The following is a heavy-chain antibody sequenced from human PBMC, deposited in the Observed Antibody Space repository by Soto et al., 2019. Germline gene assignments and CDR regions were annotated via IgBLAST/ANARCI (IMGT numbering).Heavy chain of an antibody. V-gene: IGHV3-30-3*01. CDR2: ISYDGTNE. Sequence: QVQLVESGGGVVQPGRSLRLSCAASGFTFSSYAMHWVRQAPGKGLEWVAVISYDGTNEFYADSVKGRFTISRDNSKYTLYLQMNSLRAEETAVYYCARGYTAAPRTSHFDYWGQGTLVTVSS. J-gene: IGHJ4*02. CDR3: ARGYTAAPRTSHFDY. D-gene: IGHD6-13*01. CDR1: GFTFSSYA.